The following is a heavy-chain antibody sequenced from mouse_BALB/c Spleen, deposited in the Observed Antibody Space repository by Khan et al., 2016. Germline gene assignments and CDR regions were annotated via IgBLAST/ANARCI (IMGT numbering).Heavy chain of an antibody. CDR2: IDPAHGNT. D-gene: IGHD3-1*01. J-gene: IGHJ2*01. V-gene: IGHV14-3*02. CDR1: GFNIKDTH. Sequence: VQLKQSGAELVKPGASVKLSCTASGFNIKDTHIHWVRQRPEQGLEWIGRIDPAHGNTKYDPRFPGKAAITSDTSSNTANLHLSSLTSEDTAVYYCAGHSVVSYDYWGQGTTLTVSS. CDR3: AGHSVVSYDY.